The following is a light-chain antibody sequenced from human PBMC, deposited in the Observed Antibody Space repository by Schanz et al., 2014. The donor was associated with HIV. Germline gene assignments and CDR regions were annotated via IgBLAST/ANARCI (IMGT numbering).Light chain of an antibody. J-gene: IGKJ4*01. CDR2: GAS. CDR3: QQRSNWPPP. Sequence: EIVLTQSPGTLSLSLGERATLSCRASQSVSSNFLAWYQQKPNQAPRLLIYGASSRATGIPARFSGSGSGKEFTLTISSLEPEDFAVYYCQQRSNWPPPFGGGTKVEI. CDR1: QSVSSNF. V-gene: IGKV3D-20*02.